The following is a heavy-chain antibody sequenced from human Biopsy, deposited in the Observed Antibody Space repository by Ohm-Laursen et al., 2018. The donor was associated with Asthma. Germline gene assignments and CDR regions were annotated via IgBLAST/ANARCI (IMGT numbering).Heavy chain of an antibody. Sequence: SLRLSCSASGFTFSDYDMHWVRQAPGKGLEWVAVISYDGTNKDYADSVKGRFTFSRDNSQNTLSLEMNSLRVEDTAVYHCARDLRSDNWNPWGMDVWGLGTTVTVSS. J-gene: IGHJ6*02. CDR1: GFTFSDYD. CDR2: ISYDGTNK. V-gene: IGHV3-30-3*01. D-gene: IGHD1-20*01. CDR3: ARDLRSDNWNPWGMDV.